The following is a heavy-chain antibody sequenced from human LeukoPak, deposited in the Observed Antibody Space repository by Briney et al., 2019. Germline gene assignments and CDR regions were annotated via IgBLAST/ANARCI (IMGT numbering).Heavy chain of an antibody. Sequence: GGSLRLSCAAPGFMFHDYAIHWVRQAPGKGLERVSLISGDGGSTFYADSVKGRFTISRDNIKNSLYLQMNSLRSDDTALYYCARESESSGWYDYWGQGTLVTVSS. CDR3: ARESESSGWYDY. V-gene: IGHV3-43*02. J-gene: IGHJ4*02. CDR1: GFMFHDYA. D-gene: IGHD6-19*01. CDR2: ISGDGGST.